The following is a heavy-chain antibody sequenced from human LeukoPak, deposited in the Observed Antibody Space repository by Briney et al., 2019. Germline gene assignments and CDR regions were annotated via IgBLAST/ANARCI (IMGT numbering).Heavy chain of an antibody. Sequence: PSETLSLTCTVSGGSVSSYYWNWIRQPPGKGLEWIGYIYTSGNTNYNTSLKNRVTISVDTSNNHFSLKLSSVTAADTAVYYCARRYCSSTSCYFAFDIWGQGTMVTVSS. V-gene: IGHV4-4*09. D-gene: IGHD2-2*01. CDR2: IYTSGNT. CDR1: GGSVSSYY. J-gene: IGHJ3*02. CDR3: ARRYCSSTSCYFAFDI.